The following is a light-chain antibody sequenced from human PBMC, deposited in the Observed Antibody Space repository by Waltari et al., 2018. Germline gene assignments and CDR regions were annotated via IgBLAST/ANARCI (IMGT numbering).Light chain of an antibody. CDR1: SSDIGGYNY. V-gene: IGLV2-11*01. CDR3: SSYAGSNTFL. Sequence: QAALTQPPSVSGSPGQSVTISCTGTSSDIGGYNYVSWYQQHPGKAPKLMIYDVSKRPSGFSDRFSGSKSGNTASLTISGLQAEDEADYYGSSYAGSNTFLFGGGTRLTVL. CDR2: DVS. J-gene: IGLJ2*01.